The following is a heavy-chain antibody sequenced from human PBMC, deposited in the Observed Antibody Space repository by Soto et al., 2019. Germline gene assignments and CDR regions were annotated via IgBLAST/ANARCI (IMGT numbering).Heavy chain of an antibody. D-gene: IGHD2-2*01. CDR2: ISGSGGST. CDR3: ATDRRSSTSAEWDY. J-gene: IGHJ4*02. CDR1: GFTFSSYA. Sequence: EVQLLESGGGLVQPGGSLRLSCAASGFTFSSYAMSWVRQAPGKGLEWVSAISGSGGSTYYADSVKGRFTISRDNSKNTLYLQMNRLRAEDTAVYHCATDRRSSTSAEWDYWGQGTLVTVSS. V-gene: IGHV3-23*01.